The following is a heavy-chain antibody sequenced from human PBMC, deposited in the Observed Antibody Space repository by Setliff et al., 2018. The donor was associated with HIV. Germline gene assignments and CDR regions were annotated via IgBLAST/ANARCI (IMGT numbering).Heavy chain of an antibody. CDR2: INAANGKT. CDR3: ARGVIRGVISQGGLDY. D-gene: IGHD3-10*01. V-gene: IGHV1-3*01. Sequence: ASVKVSCKASGFTSTTYAVHWVRQAPGQRPEWMGWINAANGKTRYPQRFEARVTITMDTGASTAYMELNSLRSEDSAVYYCARGVIRGVISQGGLDYWGPGTLVTVSS. CDR1: GFTSTTYA. J-gene: IGHJ4*02.